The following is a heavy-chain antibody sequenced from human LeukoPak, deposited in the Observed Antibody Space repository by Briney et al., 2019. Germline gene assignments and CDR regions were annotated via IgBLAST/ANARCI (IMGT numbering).Heavy chain of an antibody. J-gene: IGHJ4*02. CDR2: ISGSGADT. D-gene: IGHD1-26*01. V-gene: IGHV3-23*01. CDR3: AKDPQVGATGAFYFDY. CDR1: GFTFSTSA. Sequence: GGSLRLSCAASGFTFSTSATGWVRQAPGKGLEWLSTISGSGADTYYADSVRGRFTISRDNSKNTLYLQMNSLRAEDTAVYYCAKDPQVGATGAFYFDYWGQGTLVTVSS.